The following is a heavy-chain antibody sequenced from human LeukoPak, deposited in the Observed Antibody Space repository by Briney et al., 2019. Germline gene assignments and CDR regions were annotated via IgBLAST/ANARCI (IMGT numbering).Heavy chain of an antibody. V-gene: IGHV4-4*07. Sequence: SETLSLTCTVSGDSISNHYWGWVRQPAGRGLEWIGRIHTSGSTNYNPSLKSRVTLSVDTAKNQFSLKLTSVTAADPAVYYCVRIELPEVRGAFDIWGRGTMVTVS. J-gene: IGHJ3*02. CDR2: IHTSGST. CDR1: GDSISNHY. D-gene: IGHD1-7*01. CDR3: VRIELPEVRGAFDI.